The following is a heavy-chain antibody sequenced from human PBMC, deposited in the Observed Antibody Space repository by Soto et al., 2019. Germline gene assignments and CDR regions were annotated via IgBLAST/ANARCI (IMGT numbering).Heavy chain of an antibody. V-gene: IGHV3-66*01. CDR1: GFTVNSDY. CDR2: IYSGGST. Sequence: EVQLVESGGGLVQPGGSLRLSCAASGFTVNSDYMTWVRQAPGKGLEWVSVIYSGGSTYYTDSVKGRFTISRDNSKSTLYLQMNSLRAEDTAVYYCARAPLYGGQAYWGQGTLVTVSS. J-gene: IGHJ4*02. CDR3: ARAPLYGGQAY. D-gene: IGHD4-17*01.